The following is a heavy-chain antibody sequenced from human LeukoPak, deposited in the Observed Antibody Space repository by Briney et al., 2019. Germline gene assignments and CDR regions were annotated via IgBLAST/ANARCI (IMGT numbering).Heavy chain of an antibody. Sequence: ASVKVSCKASGGTFSSYAINWVRQAPGQGLEWMGGIIPIFGTANYAQKFQGRVTITADKSTSTAYMELSSLRSEDTAVYYCASWQMTTVTTLAFDIWGQGTMVTVSS. D-gene: IGHD4-17*01. CDR2: IIPIFGTA. V-gene: IGHV1-69*06. CDR3: ASWQMTTVTTLAFDI. CDR1: GGTFSSYA. J-gene: IGHJ3*02.